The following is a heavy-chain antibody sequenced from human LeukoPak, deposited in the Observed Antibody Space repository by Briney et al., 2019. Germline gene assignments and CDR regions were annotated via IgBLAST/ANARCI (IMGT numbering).Heavy chain of an antibody. CDR2: IYYSGST. CDR3: ARRCSGPTCCTDAYDI. CDR1: GGSISSYY. Sequence: SETLSLTCTVSGGSISSYYWTWIRQPPGKGLQWIGYIYYSGSTEYNPSLKSRVTISIDPSNKQFSLNLSSVTAADTAVYYCARRCSGPTCCTDAYDIWGQGTMVTVSS. J-gene: IGHJ3*02. D-gene: IGHD2-15*01. V-gene: IGHV4-59*08.